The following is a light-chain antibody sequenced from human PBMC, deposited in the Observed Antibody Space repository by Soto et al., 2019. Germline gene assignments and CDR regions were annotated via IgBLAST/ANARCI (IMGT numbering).Light chain of an antibody. J-gene: IGLJ3*02. Sequence: QSVLTQPPSASGTPGQRVTISCSGGSSNIGSNAVSWYQHFPGTAPQVLIYSDDQRPSGVPDRFSGSKSGTSASLAISGLQADDEADYFCAAWGDSLNTWVFGGGTKLTV. CDR1: SSNIGSNA. CDR2: SDD. CDR3: AAWGDSLNTWV. V-gene: IGLV1-44*01.